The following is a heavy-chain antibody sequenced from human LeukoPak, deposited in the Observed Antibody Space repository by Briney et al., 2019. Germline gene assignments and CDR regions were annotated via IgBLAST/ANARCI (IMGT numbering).Heavy chain of an antibody. CDR3: ARISHVWGSYRPSGNYYFDY. D-gene: IGHD3-16*02. J-gene: IGHJ4*02. Sequence: ASVKVSCKASGYTFTSYGISWVRQAPGQGLEWMGWISAYNGNTNYAQKLQGRVTMTTDTSTSTAYMELRSLRSEDTAVYYCARISHVWGSYRPSGNYYFDYWGQGTLVTVSS. CDR2: ISAYNGNT. CDR1: GYTFTSYG. V-gene: IGHV1-18*01.